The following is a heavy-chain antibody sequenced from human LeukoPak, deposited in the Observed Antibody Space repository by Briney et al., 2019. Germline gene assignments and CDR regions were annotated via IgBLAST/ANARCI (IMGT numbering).Heavy chain of an antibody. D-gene: IGHD3-9*01. CDR1: GYTFTSYY. CDR3: ARDRYVVNNWFDP. J-gene: IGHJ5*02. CDR2: INPSGGST. Sequence: EASVKVSCTASGYTFTSYYMHWVRQAPGQGLEWMGIINPSGGSTSYAQKSQGRVTMTRDMSTSTVYMELSSLRSEDTAVYYRARDRYVVNNWFDPWGQGTLVTVSS. V-gene: IGHV1-46*01.